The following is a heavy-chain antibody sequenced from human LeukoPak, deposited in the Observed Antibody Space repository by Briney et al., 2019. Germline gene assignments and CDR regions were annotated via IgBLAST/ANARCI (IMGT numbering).Heavy chain of an antibody. D-gene: IGHD3-22*01. V-gene: IGHV1-69*06. CDR2: IIPIFGTA. Sequence: SVKVSCKASGYTFTSYDINWVRQATGQGLEWMGGIIPIFGTANYAQKFQGRVTITSDKSTSTAYMELSSLRSEDTAVYYCARLGSSGYYYELDYWGQGTLVTVSS. CDR1: GYTFTSYD. CDR3: ARLGSSGYYYELDY. J-gene: IGHJ4*02.